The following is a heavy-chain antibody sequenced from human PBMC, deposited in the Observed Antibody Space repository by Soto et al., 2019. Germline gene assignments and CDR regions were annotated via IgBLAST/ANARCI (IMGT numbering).Heavy chain of an antibody. CDR1: GGSISSSNW. V-gene: IGHV4-4*02. D-gene: IGHD2-15*01. CDR3: ARGGYPGYCSGGSCYYFYGMDV. J-gene: IGHJ6*02. Sequence: SETLSLTCAVSGGSISSSNWWSWVRQPPGKGLEWIGEIYHSGSTNYNPSLKSRVTISVDKSKNQFSLKLSSVTAADTAVYYCARGGYPGYCSGGSCYYFYGMDVWGQGTTVTV. CDR2: IYHSGST.